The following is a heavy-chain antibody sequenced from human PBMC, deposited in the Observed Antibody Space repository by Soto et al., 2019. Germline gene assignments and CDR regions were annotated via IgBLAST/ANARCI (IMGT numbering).Heavy chain of an antibody. J-gene: IGHJ5*02. V-gene: IGHV2-70*01. CDR2: IDWDDDK. D-gene: IGHD6-13*01. CDR1: GFSLSTSGMC. Sequence: SGPTLVNPTQTLTLTCTFSGFSLSTSGMCVSWIRQPPGKALEWLALIDWDDDKYYSTSLKTRLTISKDTSKNQVVLTMTNMDPVDTATYYCARGIAAAGMSLPGNWFDPWGQGTLVTVSS. CDR3: ARGIAAAGMSLPGNWFDP.